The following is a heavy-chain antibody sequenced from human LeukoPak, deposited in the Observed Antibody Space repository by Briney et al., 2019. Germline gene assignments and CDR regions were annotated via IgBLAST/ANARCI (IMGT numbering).Heavy chain of an antibody. Sequence: GGSLRLPCAASGFTFSSYAMHWVRQAPGKGLEWVAVISYDGSNKYYADSVKGRFTISRDNSKNTLYLQMNSLRAEDTAVYYCAREEAAAGKFDYWGQGTLVTVSS. J-gene: IGHJ4*02. CDR2: ISYDGSNK. CDR1: GFTFSSYA. D-gene: IGHD6-13*01. V-gene: IGHV3-30*04. CDR3: AREEAAAGKFDY.